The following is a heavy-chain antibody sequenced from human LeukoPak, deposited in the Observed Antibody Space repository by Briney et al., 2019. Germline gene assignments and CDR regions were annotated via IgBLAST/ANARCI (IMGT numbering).Heavy chain of an antibody. J-gene: IGHJ4*02. CDR3: ARGSSSGYDY. CDR1: GGSISSHY. D-gene: IGHD5-12*01. Sequence: SATLSLTCTVSGGSISSHYWSWIRQPPGKGLEWIGYIYYSGSTNYNPSLKSRVTISVDTSKNQFSLKLSSLTAADTAVYYCARGSSSGYDYWGQGTLVTVSS. V-gene: IGHV4-59*11. CDR2: IYYSGST.